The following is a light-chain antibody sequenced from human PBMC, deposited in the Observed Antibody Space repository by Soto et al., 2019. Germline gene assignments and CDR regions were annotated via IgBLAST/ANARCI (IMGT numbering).Light chain of an antibody. Sequence: QSVLTQPASVSGSPGQAIAISCTGTFSDVGGYDYVSWYQQHPDKAPKLMLYEVTKRPSGVSNRFSGSKSGNTASLTISGLQPDVEADYYCSSHSSVSTWVFGSGTMVTV. CDR1: FSDVGGYDY. CDR2: EVT. V-gene: IGLV2-14*01. J-gene: IGLJ1*01. CDR3: SSHSSVSTWV.